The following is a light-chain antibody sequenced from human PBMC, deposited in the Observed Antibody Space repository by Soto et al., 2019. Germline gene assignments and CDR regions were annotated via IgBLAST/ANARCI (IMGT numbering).Light chain of an antibody. V-gene: IGKV3-20*01. Sequence: EIVLTQSPGTLSLSPGERATLSCRASQSVSSGLAWYQQKPGQAPRLLIYGTSNRATAIPDRFSGSGSGADFTLTISRLEPEDFALYYCQQYGVSPSTFGPGTRVEI. CDR1: QSVSSG. CDR2: GTS. J-gene: IGKJ1*01. CDR3: QQYGVSPST.